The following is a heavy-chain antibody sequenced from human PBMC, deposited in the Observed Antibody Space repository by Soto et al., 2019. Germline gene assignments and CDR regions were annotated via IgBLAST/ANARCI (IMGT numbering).Heavy chain of an antibody. V-gene: IGHV1-69*01. CDR2: IIPMFGTA. J-gene: IGHJ4*01. Sequence: QVQLVQSGAEVKKPGSSVKVSCKASGDTFSSYAINWVRQAPGQGLEWMGGIIPMFGTANYAQKIKGRVTITAGASTSTVYMKLSSLRSEDTAVYYCARVGPAHYYDSSGYYSPLDYWGQGTLVTVSS. CDR3: ARVGPAHYYDSSGYYSPLDY. D-gene: IGHD3-22*01. CDR1: GDTFSSYA.